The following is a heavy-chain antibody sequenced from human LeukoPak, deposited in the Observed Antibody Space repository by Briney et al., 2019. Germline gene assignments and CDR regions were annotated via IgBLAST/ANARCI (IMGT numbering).Heavy chain of an antibody. V-gene: IGHV1-8*01. D-gene: IGHD3-16*01. CDR3: ARGMITFGGVIAY. CDR1: GYTFTSYD. Sequence: ASVKVSSKASGYTFTSYDINWVRQATGQGLEWMGWMNPNSGNTGYAQKFQGRVTMTRNTSISTAYMELSSLRSEDTAVYYCARGMITFGGVIAYWGQGTLVTVSS. J-gene: IGHJ4*02. CDR2: MNPNSGNT.